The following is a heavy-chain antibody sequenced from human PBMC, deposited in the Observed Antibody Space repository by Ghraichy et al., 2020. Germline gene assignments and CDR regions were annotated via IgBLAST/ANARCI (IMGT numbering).Heavy chain of an antibody. CDR2: IYYSGST. J-gene: IGHJ4*02. CDR1: GGSISSYY. Sequence: SETLSLTCTVSGGSISSYYWSWIRQPPGKGLEWIGYIYYSGSTNYNPSLKSRVTISVDTSKNQFSLKLSSVTAADTAVYYCARMVQGVITPWVDYWGQGTLVTVSS. V-gene: IGHV4-59*01. D-gene: IGHD3-10*01. CDR3: ARMVQGVITPWVDY.